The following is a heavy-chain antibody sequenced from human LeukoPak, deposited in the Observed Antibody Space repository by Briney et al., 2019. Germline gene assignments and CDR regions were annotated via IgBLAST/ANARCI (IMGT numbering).Heavy chain of an antibody. CDR3: ARGNYDFWSGYSIDYYYYYMDV. J-gene: IGHJ6*03. Sequence: ASVKVSCKASGYTFTSYGISWVRQAPGQGLEWMGWISAYNGNTNYAQKLQGRVTITADESTSTAYMELSSLRSEDTAVYYCARGNYDFWSGYSIDYYYYYMDVWGKGTTVTVSS. CDR2: ISAYNGNT. D-gene: IGHD3-3*01. CDR1: GYTFTSYG. V-gene: IGHV1-18*01.